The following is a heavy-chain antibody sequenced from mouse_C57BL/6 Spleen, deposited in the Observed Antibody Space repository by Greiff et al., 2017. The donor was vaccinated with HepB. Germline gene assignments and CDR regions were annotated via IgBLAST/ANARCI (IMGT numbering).Heavy chain of an antibody. CDR1: GYAFSSSW. CDR2: SYPGDGDT. V-gene: IGHV1-82*01. D-gene: IGHD3-2*02. CDR3: ARVELRLHHFDY. Sequence: VQLQQSGPELVKPGASVKISCKASGYAFSSSWMNWVKQRPGKGLEWIGRSYPGDGDTNYNGKFKGKATLTADKSSRTAYMQLSSLTSEDSAVYFCARVELRLHHFDYWGQGTTLTVSS. J-gene: IGHJ2*01.